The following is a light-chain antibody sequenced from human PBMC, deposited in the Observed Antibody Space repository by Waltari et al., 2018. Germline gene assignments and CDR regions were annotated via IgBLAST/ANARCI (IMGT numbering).Light chain of an antibody. J-gene: IGKJ1*01. CDR3: QQYDSSPT. Sequence: EIVLTQSPGTLSLSPGERATLPGRASQTLRAGFLAWYQQKPCQPPRLVIYGAHSRAAGIPGRFSGSGSGADFTLTIGRLEPEDFAMYYCQQYDSSPTFGQGTKVEVK. CDR2: GAH. CDR1: QTLRAGF. V-gene: IGKV3-20*01.